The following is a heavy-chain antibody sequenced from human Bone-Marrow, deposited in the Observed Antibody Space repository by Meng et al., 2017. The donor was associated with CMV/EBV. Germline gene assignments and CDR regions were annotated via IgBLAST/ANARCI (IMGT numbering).Heavy chain of an antibody. CDR1: GFTFRNFA. V-gene: IGHV3-30*04. CDR3: ARVGYSSGWYDLLDY. J-gene: IGHJ4*02. CDR2: ISWDGSDK. Sequence: SGFTFRNFASQCVRQAPGKGLECVALISWDGSDKYYADSVRGRFTISRDNSKNTLFLQMNSLRIEDTAVYYCARVGYSSGWYDLLDYWGQGTLVTVSS. D-gene: IGHD6-19*01.